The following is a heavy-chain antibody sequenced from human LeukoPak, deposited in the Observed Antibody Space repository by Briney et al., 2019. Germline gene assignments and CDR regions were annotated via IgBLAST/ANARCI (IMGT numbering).Heavy chain of an antibody. Sequence: PSETLSLTCTVSGGSISSTSYYWSWIRQPPGKGLEYIGFIYYSGTTKYNPSLKSRATISVDTSKNQFSLKLTSVTAADTAVYYCARGRYYYDSSGYYYDNWFDPWGQGTLVTVSS. CDR2: IYYSGTT. CDR3: ARGRYYYDSSGYYYDNWFDP. J-gene: IGHJ5*02. D-gene: IGHD3-22*01. V-gene: IGHV4-61*01. CDR1: GGSISSTSYY.